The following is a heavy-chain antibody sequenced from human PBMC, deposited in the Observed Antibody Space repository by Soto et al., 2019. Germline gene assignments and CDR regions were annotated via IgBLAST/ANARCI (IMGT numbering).Heavy chain of an antibody. CDR3: AREGGSGSYNWFDP. J-gene: IGHJ5*02. V-gene: IGHV4-31*03. CDR2: IYYSGST. Sequence: TSETLSLTCTVSGGSISSGGYYWSWIRQHPGKGLEWIGYIYYSGSTYYNPSLKSRVTISVDTSKNQFSLKLSSVTAADTAVYYCAREGGSGSYNWFDPWGQGTLVTVSS. CDR1: GGSISSGGYY. D-gene: IGHD3-10*01.